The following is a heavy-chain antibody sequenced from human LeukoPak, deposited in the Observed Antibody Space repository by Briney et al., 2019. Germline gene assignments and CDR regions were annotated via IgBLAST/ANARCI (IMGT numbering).Heavy chain of an antibody. V-gene: IGHV3-7*04. Sequence: PGESRRLSCAASGFNFTVYWMSWVRQAPGKGLEWLANINKEGSDQYYVDSVKGRFTISRDNAQNSIYLQVNSLRADDTAVYHCVREVPGIMVAFDLWGQGTMLSVSS. CDR1: GFNFTVYW. CDR2: INKEGSDQ. D-gene: IGHD2-2*01. J-gene: IGHJ3*01. CDR3: VREVPGIMVAFDL.